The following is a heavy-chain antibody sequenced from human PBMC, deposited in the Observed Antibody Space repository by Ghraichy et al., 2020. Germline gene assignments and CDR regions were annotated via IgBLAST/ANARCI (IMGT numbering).Heavy chain of an antibody. CDR2: IRYDGSNK. Sequence: GASLRLSCAASGFTFSSFCMHWVRQAPGKGLEWVAFIRYDGSNKYYADSVTGRFTISRDNSKNTLYLQMNSLRAEDAAVYYCSKDRGIVVVTAIFAYWGQGTLVTVSS. V-gene: IGHV3-30*02. J-gene: IGHJ4*02. CDR3: SKDRGIVVVTAIFAY. D-gene: IGHD2-21*02. CDR1: GFTFSSFC.